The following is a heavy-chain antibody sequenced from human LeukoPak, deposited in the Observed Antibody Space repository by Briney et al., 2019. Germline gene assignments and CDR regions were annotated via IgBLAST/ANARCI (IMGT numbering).Heavy chain of an antibody. J-gene: IGHJ4*02. D-gene: IGHD3-10*01. CDR3: ARARGDGYNLIDY. CDR1: GFTVSSNY. CDR2: IYSGGST. V-gene: IGHV3-66*01. Sequence: GGSLRLSCAASGFTVSSNYMSWVRQAPGKGLEWVSVIYSGGSTYYADSVKGRFTISRDNSKNTLYLQMNSLRAEDTAVYYYARARGDGYNLIDYWGQGTLVTVSS.